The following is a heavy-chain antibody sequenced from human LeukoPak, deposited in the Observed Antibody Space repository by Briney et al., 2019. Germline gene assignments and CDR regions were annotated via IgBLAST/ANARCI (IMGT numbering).Heavy chain of an antibody. Sequence: GGSLRLSCAASGFTFSSYAMSWVRQAPGKGLEWVSAISGSGGSTYYADSVKGRFTISRDNSKNTLYLQMNSLRAEDTAVYYCAKVGSYYYVIGWFDPWGQGTLVTVSS. CDR2: ISGSGGST. CDR1: GFTFSSYA. V-gene: IGHV3-23*01. D-gene: IGHD3-10*02. J-gene: IGHJ5*02. CDR3: AKVGSYYYVIGWFDP.